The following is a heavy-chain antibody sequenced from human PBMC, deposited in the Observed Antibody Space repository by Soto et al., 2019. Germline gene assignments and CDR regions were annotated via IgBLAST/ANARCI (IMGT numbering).Heavy chain of an antibody. CDR1: GGTFSSYA. J-gene: IGHJ6*02. Sequence: QVQLVQSGAEVKKPGSSVKVSCKASGGTFSSYAISWVRQAPGQGLEWMGGIIPIFGTANNAQKFQGRVTITADESTSTAYMELSRLRSEDTAVHYCARYRSTRTTPYYYCYYGMDVWGQGTTVTVSS. V-gene: IGHV1-69*12. D-gene: IGHD1-1*01. CDR3: ARYRSTRTTPYYYCYYGMDV. CDR2: IIPIFGTA.